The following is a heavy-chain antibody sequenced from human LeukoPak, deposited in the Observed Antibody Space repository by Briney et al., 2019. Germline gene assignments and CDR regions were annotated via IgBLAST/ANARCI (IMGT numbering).Heavy chain of an antibody. J-gene: IGHJ4*02. Sequence: PGGSPRLSCSASGFTFSSYEMNWVRQAPGKGLEWVSYISSSGGTIYYADSVKGRFTISRDNAKNSLYLQMNSLRTEDTALYYCAKDIVPKTIYVPAFDYWGQGTLVTVSS. V-gene: IGHV3-48*03. D-gene: IGHD3-16*01. CDR1: GFTFSSYE. CDR2: ISSSGGTI. CDR3: AKDIVPKTIYVPAFDY.